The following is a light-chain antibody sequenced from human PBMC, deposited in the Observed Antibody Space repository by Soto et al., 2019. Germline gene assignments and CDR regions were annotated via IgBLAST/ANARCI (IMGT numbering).Light chain of an antibody. Sequence: EIVLTQSPATLSLSPGERATLSCRASQSLGIYLAWYQQKLGQAPRLLIYDASNRATGIPARFSGSGSGTDFTPTITSLEPEDFAVYFCQHRSDSWTFGQGTKVDIK. J-gene: IGKJ1*01. V-gene: IGKV3-11*01. CDR2: DAS. CDR3: QHRSDSWT. CDR1: QSLGIY.